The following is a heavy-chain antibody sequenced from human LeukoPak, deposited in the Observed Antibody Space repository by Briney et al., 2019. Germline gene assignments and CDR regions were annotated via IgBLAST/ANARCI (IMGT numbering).Heavy chain of an antibody. V-gene: IGHV3-20*04. CDR3: ARDGVAATNSDY. D-gene: IGHD2-15*01. CDR1: GFTFDDYG. Sequence: GGSLRLFCAASGFTFDDYGMSWVRQAPGKGLEWVSGINWNGGSTGYADSVKGRFTISRDNAKNSLYLQMNSLRAEDTALYYCARDGVAATNSDYWGQGTLVTVSS. CDR2: INWNGGST. J-gene: IGHJ4*02.